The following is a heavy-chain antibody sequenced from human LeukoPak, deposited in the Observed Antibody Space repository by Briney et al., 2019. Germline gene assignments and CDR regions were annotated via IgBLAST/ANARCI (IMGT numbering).Heavy chain of an antibody. CDR1: GFTFSDYY. D-gene: IGHD5-18*01. CDR3: ARAALGGYSYGYFSRHFDY. V-gene: IGHV3-11*04. Sequence: GGSLRLSCAASGFTFSDYYMSWLRQAPGKGLEWVSYISSSGSTIFYTDSVKGRFTISRDNAKNSLYLQMNSLRAEDTAVYYCARAALGGYSYGYFSRHFDYWGQGTLVTVSS. J-gene: IGHJ4*02. CDR2: ISSSGSTI.